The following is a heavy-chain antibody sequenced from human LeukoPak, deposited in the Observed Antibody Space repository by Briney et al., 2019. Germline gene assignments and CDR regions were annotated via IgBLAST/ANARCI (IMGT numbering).Heavy chain of an antibody. CDR3: ASFPGSGWSIRYYYYYYMDV. CDR2: ISSSGSTI. V-gene: IGHV3-48*03. CDR1: GFTFSSYA. J-gene: IGHJ6*03. D-gene: IGHD6-19*01. Sequence: PGGSLRLSCAASGFTFSSYAMSWVRQAPGKGLEWVSYISSSGSTIYYADSVKGRFTISRDNAKNSLYLQMNSLRAEDTAVYYCASFPGSGWSIRYYYYYYMDVWGKGTTVTVSS.